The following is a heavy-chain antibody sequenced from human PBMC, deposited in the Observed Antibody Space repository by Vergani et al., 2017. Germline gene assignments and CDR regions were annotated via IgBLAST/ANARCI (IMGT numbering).Heavy chain of an antibody. CDR2: ISSSSSTI. CDR1: GFTFSSSS. D-gene: IGHD3-3*01. V-gene: IGHV3-48*01. CDR3: AREWEYDFWSGFDY. Sequence: EVQLVESGGGLVQPGGSLRLSGAASGFTFSSSSMNWVRQAPGKGLEWVSYISSSSSTIYYADSVKGRFTISRDNAKNSLYLQMNSLRAEDTAVYYCAREWEYDFWSGFDYWGQGTLVTVSS. J-gene: IGHJ4*02.